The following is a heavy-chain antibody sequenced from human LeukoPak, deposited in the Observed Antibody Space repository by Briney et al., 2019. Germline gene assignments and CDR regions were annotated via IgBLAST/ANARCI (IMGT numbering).Heavy chain of an antibody. V-gene: IGHV4-59*01. CDR3: ARAYGDIVATIQ. Sequence: SETLSLTCTVSGGSISSYYWSWIRQPPGKGLEWIGYIYYSGSTNYNPSLKSRVTISVDTSKNQFSLKLGSVTAADTAVYYCARAYGDIVATIQWGQGTLVTVSS. J-gene: IGHJ4*02. D-gene: IGHD5-12*01. CDR1: GGSISSYY. CDR2: IYYSGST.